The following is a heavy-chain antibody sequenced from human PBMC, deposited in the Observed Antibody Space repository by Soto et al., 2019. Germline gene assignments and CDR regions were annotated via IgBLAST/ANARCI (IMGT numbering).Heavy chain of an antibody. Sequence: ASVKVSCKASGYTFTSYAMHWVRQAPGQRLEWMGWINAGNGNTKYSQKFQGRVTMTRDTSTSTVYMELSSLRSEDTAVYYCARDLGIAAAGLRNWFDPWGQGTLVTVSS. CDR1: GYTFTSYA. CDR2: INAGNGNT. J-gene: IGHJ5*02. V-gene: IGHV1-3*01. D-gene: IGHD6-13*01. CDR3: ARDLGIAAAGLRNWFDP.